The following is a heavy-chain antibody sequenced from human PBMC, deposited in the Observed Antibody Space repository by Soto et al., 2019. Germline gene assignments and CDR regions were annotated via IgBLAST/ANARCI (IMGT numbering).Heavy chain of an antibody. D-gene: IGHD6-6*01. CDR1: GFTFSSYA. Sequence: GGSLRLSCAASGFTFSSYAMSWVRQAPGKGLEWVSAISGSGGSTYYADSVKGRFTISRDNSKNTLYLQMNSLRAEDTAVYYCAKDRRGSSSSDWFDPWGQGTLVTVSS. CDR3: AKDRRGSSSSDWFDP. V-gene: IGHV3-23*01. CDR2: ISGSGGST. J-gene: IGHJ5*02.